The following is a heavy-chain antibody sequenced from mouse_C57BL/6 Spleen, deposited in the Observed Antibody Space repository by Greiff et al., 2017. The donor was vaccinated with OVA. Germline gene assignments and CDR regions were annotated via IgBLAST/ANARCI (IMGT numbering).Heavy chain of an antibody. CDR1: GFTFSSYA. D-gene: IGHD2-4*01. V-gene: IGHV5-4*01. J-gene: IGHJ2*01. Sequence: EVHLVESGGGLVKPGGSLKLSCAASGFTFSSYAMSWVRQTPEKRLEWVATISDGGSYTYYPDNVKGRFTISRDNAKNNLYLQMSHLKSEDTAMYYCAGDYDGTGYFDYWGQGTTLTVSS. CDR2: ISDGGSYT. CDR3: AGDYDGTGYFDY.